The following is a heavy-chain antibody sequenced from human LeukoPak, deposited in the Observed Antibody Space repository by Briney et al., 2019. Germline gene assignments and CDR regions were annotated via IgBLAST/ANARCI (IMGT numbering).Heavy chain of an antibody. CDR2: IDTAGDT. J-gene: IGHJ5*02. CDR3: ARVYCSGGTCWFDP. D-gene: IGHD2-15*01. Sequence: PRGPLRLSCTAPGFTFSSYEMPWVRQATGKGLEWASGIDTAGDTYSPGSVKGRFTISREDATHSLYLQMNSLRAGDTAIYYCARVYCSGGTCWFDPWGQGTLVTVSP. CDR1: GFTFSSYE. V-gene: IGHV3-13*04.